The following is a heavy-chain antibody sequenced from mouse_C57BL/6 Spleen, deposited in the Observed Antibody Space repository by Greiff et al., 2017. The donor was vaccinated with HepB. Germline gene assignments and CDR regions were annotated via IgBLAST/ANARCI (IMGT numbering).Heavy chain of an antibody. Sequence: EVQGVESGGGLVKPGGSLKLSCAASGFTFSSYTMSWVRQTPEKRLEWVATISGGGGNTYYPDSVKGRFTISRDNAKNTLYLQMSSLRSEDTALYYCARHPLLYYGSSYYAMDYWGQGTSVTVSS. D-gene: IGHD1-1*01. CDR2: ISGGGGNT. V-gene: IGHV5-9*01. J-gene: IGHJ4*01. CDR1: GFTFSSYT. CDR3: ARHPLLYYGSSYYAMDY.